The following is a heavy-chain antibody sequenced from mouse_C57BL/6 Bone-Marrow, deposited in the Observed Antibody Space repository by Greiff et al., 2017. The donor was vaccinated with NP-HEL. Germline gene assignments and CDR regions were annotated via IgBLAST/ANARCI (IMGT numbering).Heavy chain of an antibody. CDR2: ISYDGSN. CDR1: GYSITRGYY. CDR3: ARGIITTVVAGRGFAY. J-gene: IGHJ3*01. D-gene: IGHD1-1*01. Sequence: EVQLQESGPGLVKPSQSLSLTCSVTGYSITRGYYWNWIRQFPGNKLEWMGYISYDGSNNYNPSLKNRISLTRDTSKNQFFLKLNSVTTEDTATDYCARGIITTVVAGRGFAYWGQGTLVTVSA. V-gene: IGHV3-6*01.